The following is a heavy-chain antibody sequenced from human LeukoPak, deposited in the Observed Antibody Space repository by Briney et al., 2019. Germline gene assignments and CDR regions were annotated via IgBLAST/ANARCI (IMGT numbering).Heavy chain of an antibody. CDR3: AKVRTYFYHGLDV. Sequence: PGGSLRLSCAAAGFTFSTCAMSWVRQAPGKGLEWVSGISGTTSGTYYADSVKGRFTISRDNSKNTLFLQVNSLRAKDTAVYYCAKVRTYFYHGLDVWGQGTTVTVSS. CDR2: ISGTTSGT. D-gene: IGHD1-14*01. J-gene: IGHJ6*02. V-gene: IGHV3-23*01. CDR1: GFTFSTCA.